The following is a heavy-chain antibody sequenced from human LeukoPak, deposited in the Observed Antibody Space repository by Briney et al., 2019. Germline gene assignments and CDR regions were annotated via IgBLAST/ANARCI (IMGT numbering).Heavy chain of an antibody. J-gene: IGHJ4*02. D-gene: IGHD1-14*01. CDR2: ITSSGGST. Sequence: PGGSLRLSCAASGFTFSTYAMSWVRQAPGKGLEWVSIITSSGGSTNYADSVKGRVTISRDNSKNTLYLQMNSLKPDDTAVYYCATDVTGGAISFWGQGALVTVSS. CDR3: ATDVTGGAISF. V-gene: IGHV3-23*01. CDR1: GFTFSTYA.